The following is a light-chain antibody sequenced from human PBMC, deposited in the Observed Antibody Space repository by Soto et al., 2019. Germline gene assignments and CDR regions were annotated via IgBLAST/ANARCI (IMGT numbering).Light chain of an antibody. CDR1: QSISDW. J-gene: IGKJ1*01. Sequence: DIQMTQSPSTLSASVGDRVTITCRASQSISDWLAWYQQKPGKVPKLLIYKASNLESGVPSRFSGSGSGTEFTLTISSLQPDDFATYYCQQYDSYSEAFGQGTKVDIK. CDR2: KAS. V-gene: IGKV1-5*03. CDR3: QQYDSYSEA.